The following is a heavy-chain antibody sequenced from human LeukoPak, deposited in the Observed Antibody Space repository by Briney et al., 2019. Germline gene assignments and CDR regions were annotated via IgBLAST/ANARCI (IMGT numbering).Heavy chain of an antibody. V-gene: IGHV3-23*01. CDR2: IFPSGGEI. D-gene: IGHD3-3*01. CDR1: GFTFSTFA. CDR3: VPRKEWSCYMDV. Sequence: GGSLRLSCAASGFTFSTFAMIWVRQPPGKGLEWVSSIFPSGGEIHYADSVRGRFTISRDNSKSTLSLQMNSLRAEDTAVYYCVPRKEWSCYMDVWGKGTTVTVSS. J-gene: IGHJ6*03.